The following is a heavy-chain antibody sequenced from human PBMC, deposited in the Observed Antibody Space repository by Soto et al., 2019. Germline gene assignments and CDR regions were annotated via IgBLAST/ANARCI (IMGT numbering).Heavy chain of an antibody. CDR3: ARGGGGYSGYDSSPHFDY. J-gene: IGHJ4*02. D-gene: IGHD5-12*01. CDR1: RFTFSSYE. Sequence: GGSLRLSCAPARFTFSSYEMNWVRQAPGKGRAWVSYISSSGSTIYYADSVKGRFTISRDNAKNSLYLQMNSLRAEDTAVYYCARGGGGYSGYDSSPHFDYWGQGTLVTVSS. CDR2: ISSSGSTI. V-gene: IGHV3-48*03.